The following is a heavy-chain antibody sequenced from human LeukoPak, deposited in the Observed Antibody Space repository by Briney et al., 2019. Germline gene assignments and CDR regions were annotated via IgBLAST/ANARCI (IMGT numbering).Heavy chain of an antibody. CDR3: ARRGTGHGMDV. CDR2: IASDGSST. Sequence: GGSLRLSCAASGFTFSSYWMNWVRQAPGKGLVWVSRIASDGSSTTYADSVKGRFSISRDNAKNTLFLQMNSLRAEDTAVYYCARRGTGHGMDVWGQGTTVIVSS. J-gene: IGHJ6*02. V-gene: IGHV3-74*01. D-gene: IGHD1-1*01. CDR1: GFTFSSYW.